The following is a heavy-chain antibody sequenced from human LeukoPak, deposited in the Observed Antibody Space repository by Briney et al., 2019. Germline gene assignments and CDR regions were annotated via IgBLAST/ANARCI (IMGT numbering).Heavy chain of an antibody. CDR3: ARGGDPLVYYYGMDV. CDR2: IYYSGST. CDR1: GGSISSYY. V-gene: IGHV4-59*01. Sequence: SETLSLTCTVSGGSISSYYWSWIRQPPGKGLEWIGYIYYSGSTNYNPSLKSRVTISVDTPKNQFSLKLSSVTAADTAVYYCARGGDPLVYYYGMDVWGQGTTVTVSS. J-gene: IGHJ6*02. D-gene: IGHD3-9*01.